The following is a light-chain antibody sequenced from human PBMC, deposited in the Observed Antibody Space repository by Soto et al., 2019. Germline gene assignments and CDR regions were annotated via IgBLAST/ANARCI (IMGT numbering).Light chain of an antibody. CDR2: GVS. CDR1: QNINNN. V-gene: IGKV3-15*01. Sequence: EIVMTQSPVTLSMSPGDRAALSCRASQNINNNLAWYQQKPGQAPRLLIYGVSTMGTGVPSRFSGSGSGTEFTFTISSLQSEDFAVYYCQQYSKWPPTFGRGTRLEIK. J-gene: IGKJ5*01. CDR3: QQYSKWPPT.